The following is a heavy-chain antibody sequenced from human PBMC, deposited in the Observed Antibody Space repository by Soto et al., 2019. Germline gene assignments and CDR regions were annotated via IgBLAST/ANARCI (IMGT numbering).Heavy chain of an antibody. D-gene: IGHD3-22*01. CDR2: IYYSGST. J-gene: IGHJ4*02. Sequence: SETLSLTCTVSGGSISSYYWSWIRQPPGKGLEWIGCIYYSGSTNYNPSLKSRVTISVDTSKNQFSLKLSSVTAADTAVYYCASLSGYYYTYFXYWGQGTLVTVSS. CDR3: ASLSGYYYTYFXY. V-gene: IGHV4-59*08. CDR1: GGSISSYY.